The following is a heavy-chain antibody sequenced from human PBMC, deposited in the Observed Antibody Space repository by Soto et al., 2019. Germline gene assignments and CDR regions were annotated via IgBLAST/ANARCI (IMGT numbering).Heavy chain of an antibody. CDR3: AKDVFQAEDGIRAIRPVSAFRLNRSSDP. V-gene: IGHV3-30*18. J-gene: IGHJ5*02. CDR2: ISYDGSNT. D-gene: IGHD2-21*01. Sequence: KGLEWVAIISYDGSNTYYADSVKGRFTISRDNSKNTLYLQMNSLRAEDTSVYYCAKDVFQAEDGIRAIRPVSAFRLNRSSDP.